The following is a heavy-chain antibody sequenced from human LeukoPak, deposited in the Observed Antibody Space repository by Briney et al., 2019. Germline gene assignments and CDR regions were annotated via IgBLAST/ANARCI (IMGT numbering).Heavy chain of an antibody. D-gene: IGHD6-6*01. CDR3: ASGEYSSNAGTQSNNWFDP. CDR2: ISSSSSTI. V-gene: IGHV3-48*01. CDR1: GFTFSSYE. J-gene: IGHJ5*02. Sequence: PGGSLRLSCAASGFTFSSYEMNGVRQAPGKGRDWVSYISSSSSTIYYADSVKGRFTISRDNAKNSLYLQMNSLRAEDTAVYYCASGEYSSNAGTQSNNWFDPWGQGTLVTVSS.